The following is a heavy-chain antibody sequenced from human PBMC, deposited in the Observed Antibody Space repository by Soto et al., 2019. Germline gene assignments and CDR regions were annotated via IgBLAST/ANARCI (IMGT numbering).Heavy chain of an antibody. V-gene: IGHV1-46*01. D-gene: IGHD3-3*01. CDR2: INPTGGST. CDR1: GYTFTSYY. Sequence: GASVKVSCKASGYTFTSYYVHWVRQAPGQGLEWMGIINPTGGSTTYAQKFQGRVTMTRDTSTSTVYMELSSLRSEDTAVYYCARGLRFLELLSNPDYWGQGTLVTVS. CDR3: ARGLRFLELLSNPDY. J-gene: IGHJ4*02.